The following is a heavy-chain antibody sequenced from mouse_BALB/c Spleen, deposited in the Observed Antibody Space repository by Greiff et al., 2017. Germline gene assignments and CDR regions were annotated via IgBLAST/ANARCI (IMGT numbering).Heavy chain of an antibody. CDR2: ISTYYGDA. D-gene: IGHD2-1*01. CDR1: GYTFTDYA. V-gene: IGHV1S137*01. CDR3: ARRGYGNYGAMDY. J-gene: IGHJ4*01. Sequence: VQLQQSGAELVRPGVSVKISCKGSGYTFTDYAMHWVKQSHAKSLEWIGVISTYYGDASYNQKFKGKATMTVDKSSSTAYMELARLTSEDSAIYYCARRGYGNYGAMDYWGQGTSVTVSS.